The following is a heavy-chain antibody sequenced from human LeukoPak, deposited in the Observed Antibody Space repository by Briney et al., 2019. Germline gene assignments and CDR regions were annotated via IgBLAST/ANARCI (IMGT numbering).Heavy chain of an antibody. Sequence: SETLSLTCAVSDYSISSGYYWGWIRQPPGKGLEWIGSIYHSGSTYYNPSLRSRVTISVDTSKNQFSLKLSSVTAADTAVYYCAGRGQRYFRDWGQGTLVTVSS. CDR1: DYSISSGYY. CDR2: IYHSGST. J-gene: IGHJ1*01. V-gene: IGHV4-38-2*01. CDR3: AGRGQRYFRD.